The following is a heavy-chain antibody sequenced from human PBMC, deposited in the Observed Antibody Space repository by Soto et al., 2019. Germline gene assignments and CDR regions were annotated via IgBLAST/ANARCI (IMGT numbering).Heavy chain of an antibody. V-gene: IGHV3-30*03. CDR1: GFTLSSHG. CDR2: ISFDGDNI. Sequence: PGGSLRLSCAASGFTLSSHGMHWVRQAPGKGLEWVAVISFDGDNIHYADSVQGRFTISRDATENTLHLQMNSLRAEDTAVFYCARHRNWDLSVFDYWGQGALVTV. CDR3: ARHRNWDLSVFDY. J-gene: IGHJ4*02. D-gene: IGHD7-27*01.